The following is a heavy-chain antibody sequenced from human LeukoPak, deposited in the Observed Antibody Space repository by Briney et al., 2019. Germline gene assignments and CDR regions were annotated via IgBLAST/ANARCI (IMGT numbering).Heavy chain of an antibody. CDR3: ARGRNWNPLDY. V-gene: IGHV4-34*01. D-gene: IGHD1-1*01. J-gene: IGHJ4*02. CDR1: GGSFSGYY. CDR2: INHSGST. Sequence: SETLSLTCAVYGGSFSGYYWSWIRQPPGKGLEWIGEINHSGSTNYNPSLKSRVTISVDTSKNQFSLKLSSVTAADTAVYYCARGRNWNPLDYWGQGTLVTVSS.